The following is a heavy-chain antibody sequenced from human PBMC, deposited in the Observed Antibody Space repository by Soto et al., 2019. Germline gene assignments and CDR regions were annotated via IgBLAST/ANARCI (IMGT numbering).Heavy chain of an antibody. V-gene: IGHV4-34*01. CDR2: INHSGST. CDR1: GGSFSGYY. J-gene: IGHJ4*02. D-gene: IGHD5-18*01. Sequence: PSETLSLTCAVYGGSFSGYYWSWIRQPPGKGLEWIGEINHSGSTNYNPSLKSRVTISVDTSKNQFSLKLSSVTAADTAVYYCARGMFQWIPKRFDDWGQGTLVTVSS. CDR3: ARGMFQWIPKRFDD.